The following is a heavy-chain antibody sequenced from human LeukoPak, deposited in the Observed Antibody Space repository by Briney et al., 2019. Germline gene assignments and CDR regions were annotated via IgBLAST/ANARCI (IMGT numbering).Heavy chain of an antibody. CDR2: INDDGSDT. D-gene: IGHD2-15*01. J-gene: IGHJ5*02. Sequence: GGSLRLSCAASGFTFKLYWMHWVRQVPGKRPVWVSRINDDGSDTVYADSVRGRFTISRDDAENTVYLQMNNLRAEDTAVYHCVRGGPSTWSWGQGTLVTVSS. V-gene: IGHV3-74*01. CDR3: VRGGPSTWS. CDR1: GFTFKLYW.